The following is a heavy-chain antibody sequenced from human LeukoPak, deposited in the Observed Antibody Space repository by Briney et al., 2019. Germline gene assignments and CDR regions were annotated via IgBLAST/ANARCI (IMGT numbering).Heavy chain of an antibody. D-gene: IGHD3-22*01. CDR3: ARTAYYYDSSGYDDAIDI. CDR1: GFTFSDYY. J-gene: IGHJ3*02. V-gene: IGHV3-11*01. Sequence: GGSLRLSCAASGFTFSDYYMSWLRQAPGKGLQWVSHISRSGSIIYNADSVKGRITISRDNAKNSLYLQMNSLRAEDTAVYYCARTAYYYDSSGYDDAIDIWGQGTMVTVSS. CDR2: ISRSGSII.